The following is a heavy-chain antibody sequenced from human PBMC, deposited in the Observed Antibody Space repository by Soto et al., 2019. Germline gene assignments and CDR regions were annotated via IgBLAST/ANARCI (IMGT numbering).Heavy chain of an antibody. D-gene: IGHD3-16*02. CDR1: GGSISSYY. J-gene: IGHJ4*02. V-gene: IGHV4-59*01. CDR3: ARHIRAVIVGIDF. Sequence: PSETLSLTCTVSGGSISSYYWSWIRQPPGKGLEWIGYIYYSGSTNYNPSLKSRVTISVDTSKNQFSLKLSSVTAADTAVYYCARHIRAVIVGIDFCGQGTLVTVSS. CDR2: IYYSGST.